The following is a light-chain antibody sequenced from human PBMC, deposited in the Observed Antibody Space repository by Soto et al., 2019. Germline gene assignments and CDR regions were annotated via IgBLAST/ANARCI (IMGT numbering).Light chain of an antibody. J-gene: IGKJ4*01. CDR2: DAS. Sequence: IVFTQSRATLSLSAGDRATLSCRASQTVSSSHLAWYQHKPGQAPRLLIYDASNRATGIPARFSGSGSGTDFNLTISRLETEDFAVYYCQQRSKWVTFGRGTKVDIK. V-gene: IGKV3D-20*02. CDR1: QTVSSSH. CDR3: QQRSKWVT.